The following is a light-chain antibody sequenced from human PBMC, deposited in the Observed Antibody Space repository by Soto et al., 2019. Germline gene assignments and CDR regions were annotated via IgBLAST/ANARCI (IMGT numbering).Light chain of an antibody. V-gene: IGKV3-20*01. Sequence: EIVLTQSPGTLSLSPGERATLSCRASQSVTSNYLAWYQQKPGQAPRLLIYAASSRATGIPDSFSGSGSGTDFTLTISRLEPEDFAVYYCQQYDSSPITFGQGTRLEIK. CDR1: QSVTSNY. CDR2: AAS. CDR3: QQYDSSPIT. J-gene: IGKJ5*01.